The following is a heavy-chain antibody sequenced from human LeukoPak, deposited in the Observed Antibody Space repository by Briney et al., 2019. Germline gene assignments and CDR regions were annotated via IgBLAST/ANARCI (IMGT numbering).Heavy chain of an antibody. CDR1: GYTFTSYG. D-gene: IGHD3-3*01. CDR3: ARAGHYDFWSGYDY. V-gene: IGHV1-18*01. Sequence: ASVKVSCKASGYTFTSYGISWVRQAPGQWLEWMGWTSAYNGNTNYAQKLQGRVTMTTDTSTSTAYMELRSLRSDDTAVYYCARAGHYDFWSGYDYWGQGTLVTVSS. J-gene: IGHJ4*02. CDR2: TSAYNGNT.